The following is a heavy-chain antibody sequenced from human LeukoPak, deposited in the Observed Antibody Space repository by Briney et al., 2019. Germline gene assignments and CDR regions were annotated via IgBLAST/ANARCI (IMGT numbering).Heavy chain of an antibody. Sequence: PGGSLRLSCAASGFTFNSYRMHWVRQAPGEGLEWVSSISSCGNTIYYADSVKGRYNISRDNAKHSLYLQMKSLRAEDTAVYYCISTGRSVVFDIWGQGTLVIVSS. D-gene: IGHD2-2*01. CDR2: ISSCGNTI. J-gene: IGHJ3*02. CDR1: GFTFNSYR. CDR3: ISTGRSVVFDI. V-gene: IGHV3-48*04.